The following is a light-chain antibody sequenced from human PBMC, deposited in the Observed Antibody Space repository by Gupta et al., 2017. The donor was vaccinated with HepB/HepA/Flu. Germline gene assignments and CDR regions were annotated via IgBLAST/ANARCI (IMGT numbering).Light chain of an antibody. Sequence: QSVLTQPPSASGTPGPRVTISCSGSSSNIGSNTVNWYQQLPGTAPKLLIYRNNQRPSGVPDRFSGSKSGTSASLVISGRQSEDEADEYCSAWDDSMKGCCVFGGGTKLTVL. J-gene: IGLJ3*02. V-gene: IGLV1-44*01. CDR3: SAWDDSMKGCCV. CDR1: SSNIGSNT. CDR2: RNN.